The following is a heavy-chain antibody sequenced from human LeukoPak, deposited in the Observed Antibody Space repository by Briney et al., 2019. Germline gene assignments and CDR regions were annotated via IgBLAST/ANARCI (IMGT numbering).Heavy chain of an antibody. CDR1: GGSFSDYY. V-gene: IGHV4-34*01. CDR3: ARDTYNWNVDTFDP. J-gene: IGHJ5*02. CDR2: INHSRNT. Sequence: PSETLSLTCAVYGGSFSDYYWTWIRQPPGKGLEWIGEINHSRNTNYNPSLKSRVTISVDTSKNQFSLKLNSVTAADTAVYYCARDTYNWNVDTFDPWGQGTLVTVSS. D-gene: IGHD1-20*01.